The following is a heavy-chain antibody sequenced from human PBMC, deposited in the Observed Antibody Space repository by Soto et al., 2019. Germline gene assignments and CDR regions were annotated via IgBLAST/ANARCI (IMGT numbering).Heavy chain of an antibody. D-gene: IGHD6-19*01. CDR2: ISGSGGST. J-gene: IGHJ4*02. CDR1: GFTFSSYA. Sequence: EVQLLESGGGSVQPGGSVRLSCATSGFTFSSYARSWVRQAPGKGLEWVSAISGSGGSTNYADSAEGRFTISRDNSKNTLYLQMSSLRAEDTAVYYCAKAGGIAVPGSHLDYWGQGTLVTVSS. CDR3: AKAGGIAVPGSHLDY. V-gene: IGHV3-23*01.